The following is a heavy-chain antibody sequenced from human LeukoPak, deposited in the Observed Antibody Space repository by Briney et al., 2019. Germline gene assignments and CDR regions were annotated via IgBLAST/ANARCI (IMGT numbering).Heavy chain of an antibody. V-gene: IGHV3-20*04. D-gene: IGHD3-10*01. Sequence: PGGSLRLSCAASGFTFGDYGMSWVRQVPGKGLEWVSGINWNGGSTGNADSVKGRFTISRDNAKNSLYLQMNSLRAEDTAVYYCARDSPDGSGSYYLYYYYYMDVWGKGTTVTVSS. CDR2: INWNGGST. CDR3: ARDSPDGSGSYYLYYYYYMDV. J-gene: IGHJ6*03. CDR1: GFTFGDYG.